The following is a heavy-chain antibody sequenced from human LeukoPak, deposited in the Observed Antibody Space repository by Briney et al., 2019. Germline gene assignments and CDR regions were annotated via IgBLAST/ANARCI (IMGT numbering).Heavy chain of an antibody. J-gene: IGHJ5*02. V-gene: IGHV4-34*01. D-gene: IGHD3-10*01. Sequence: SETLSLTCAVYGGSFSGYYWSWIRQPPGKGLEWIGEINHSGSTNYNPSLKSRVTISVDTSKNQFSLKLSSVTAADTAAYYCARGYGWFDPWGQGTLVTVSS. CDR2: INHSGST. CDR1: GGSFSGYY. CDR3: ARGYGWFDP.